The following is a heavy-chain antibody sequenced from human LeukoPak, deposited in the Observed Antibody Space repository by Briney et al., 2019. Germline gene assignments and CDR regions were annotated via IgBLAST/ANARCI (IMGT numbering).Heavy chain of an antibody. CDR3: ARARRGGYFRD. V-gene: IGHV4-34*01. Sequence: SETLSLTCAVYGGSFSGYYWSWIRQPPGKGLEWIGEINHSGSTNYNPSLKSRVTISVDTSKNQFSLKLSSVTAADTAVYYFARARRGGYFRDWGQGTLVTVSS. D-gene: IGHD2/OR15-2a*01. CDR1: GGSFSGYY. CDR2: INHSGST. J-gene: IGHJ4*02.